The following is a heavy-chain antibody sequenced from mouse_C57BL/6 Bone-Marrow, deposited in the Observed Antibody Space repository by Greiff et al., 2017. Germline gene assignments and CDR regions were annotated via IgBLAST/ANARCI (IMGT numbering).Heavy chain of an antibody. J-gene: IGHJ3*01. D-gene: IGHD2-14*01. V-gene: IGHV1-64*01. CDR2: IHPNSGST. Sequence: QVQLQQPGAELVKPGASVKLSCKASGYTFTSYWMHWVKQRPGQGLEWIGMIHPNSGSTNYNEKFKSKATLTVDKSSSTAYMQLSSLTSEDSAVYYSGRPPSTRRAWFAYWGKGTLVTVSA. CDR1: GYTFTSYW. CDR3: GRPPSTRRAWFAY.